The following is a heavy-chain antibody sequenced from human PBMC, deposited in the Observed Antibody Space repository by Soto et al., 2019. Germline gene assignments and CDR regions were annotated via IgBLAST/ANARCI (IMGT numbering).Heavy chain of an antibody. J-gene: IGHJ4*02. V-gene: IGHV3-53*01. D-gene: IGHD5-12*01. Sequence: PGGSLRLSCAASGFTVSSNYMSWVRQAPGKGLEWVSVIYSGGSTYYADSVKGRFTISRDNSKNTLYLQMNSLRAADTAVYYCAGDREGYNFNYWGQGTLVTVSS. CDR2: IYSGGST. CDR3: AGDREGYNFNY. CDR1: GFTVSSNY.